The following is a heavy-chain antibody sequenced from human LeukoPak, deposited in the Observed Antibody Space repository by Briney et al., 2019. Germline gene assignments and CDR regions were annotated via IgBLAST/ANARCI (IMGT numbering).Heavy chain of an antibody. J-gene: IGHJ4*02. Sequence: PGGSLRLSCAASGFTFSSYGMHWVRQAPGKGLEWVSSISSSSDYIYYADSVKGRFTISRDNAKNSLSLQMNSLRAEDTAVYYCARAAGYGDYRCFDYWGQGTLVTVSS. V-gene: IGHV3-21*01. CDR3: ARAAGYGDYRCFDY. CDR2: ISSSSDYI. CDR1: GFTFSSYG. D-gene: IGHD4-17*01.